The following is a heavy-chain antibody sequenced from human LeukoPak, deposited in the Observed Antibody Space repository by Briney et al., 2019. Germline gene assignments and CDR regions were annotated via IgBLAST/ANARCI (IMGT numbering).Heavy chain of an antibody. CDR1: GFTLSSYA. CDR3: ARGGRPDY. D-gene: IGHD3-10*01. V-gene: IGHV3-30-3*01. Sequence: PGGSLRLSCAASGFTLSSYAIHWVRQAPGKGLEWVAVISYDGSNKYYADSVKGRFTISRDNSKNTLYLQMNSLRAEDTAVYYCARGGRPDYWGQGTLVTVSS. J-gene: IGHJ4*02. CDR2: ISYDGSNK.